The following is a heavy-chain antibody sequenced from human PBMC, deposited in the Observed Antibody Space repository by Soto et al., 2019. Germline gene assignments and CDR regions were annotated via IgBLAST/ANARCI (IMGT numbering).Heavy chain of an antibody. V-gene: IGHV3-48*02. CDR2: ISSSSTTI. D-gene: IGHD3-22*01. Sequence: EAQLVESGGGLVQPGGSLRLSCAASGFTFSSYGMNWVRQAPGKGLEWVSYISSSSTTIYYADSVKGRFTIFRDNAKNSLYLQLNSLRDEDTAVYYCARSPYYYDSSNYYGYWGQGTLVTVSS. CDR3: ARSPYYYDSSNYYGY. CDR1: GFTFSSYG. J-gene: IGHJ4*02.